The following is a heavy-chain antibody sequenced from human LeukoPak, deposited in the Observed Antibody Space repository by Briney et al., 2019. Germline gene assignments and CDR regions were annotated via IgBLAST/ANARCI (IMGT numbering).Heavy chain of an antibody. V-gene: IGHV1-2*02. Sequence: ASVKVSCKASGYTFTGYYMHWVRQAPGQGLEWMGWINPNSGGTNYAQKFQGRVTMTRDTSISTAYMELSRLRSDDTAVYYCARYKEEYGSGSYNYYYYMDVWGKGTTVTISS. D-gene: IGHD3-10*01. CDR2: INPNSGGT. CDR1: GYTFTGYY. J-gene: IGHJ6*03. CDR3: ARYKEEYGSGSYNYYYYMDV.